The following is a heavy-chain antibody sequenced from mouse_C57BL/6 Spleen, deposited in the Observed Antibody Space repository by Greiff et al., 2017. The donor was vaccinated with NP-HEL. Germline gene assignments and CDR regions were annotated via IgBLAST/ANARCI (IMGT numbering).Heavy chain of an antibody. Sequence: QVQLQQSGPELVKPGASVKISCKASGYAFSSSWMNWVKQRPGKGLEWIGRMYPGDGDTNYNGKFKGKATLTADKSSSTAYMQLSSLTSEDSAVYFCATLKSDFDYWGQGTTLTVSS. J-gene: IGHJ2*01. CDR3: ATLKSDFDY. D-gene: IGHD1-3*01. CDR2: MYPGDGDT. CDR1: GYAFSSSW. V-gene: IGHV1-82*01.